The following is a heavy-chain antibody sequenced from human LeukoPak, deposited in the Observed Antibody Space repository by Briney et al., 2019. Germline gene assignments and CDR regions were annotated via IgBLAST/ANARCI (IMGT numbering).Heavy chain of an antibody. V-gene: IGHV3-21*05. CDR1: GFTFSDYV. CDR3: ARDFSSQDGMDV. CDR2: INHDATFI. Sequence: GGSLRLSCAASGFTFSDYVMSWVRQAPGKGLEWVSYINHDATFIYYADSVKGRFTISRDNAKNSLYLQMNSLRAEDTAVYYCARDFSSQDGMDVWGQGTTVTVSS. D-gene: IGHD2-2*01. J-gene: IGHJ6*02.